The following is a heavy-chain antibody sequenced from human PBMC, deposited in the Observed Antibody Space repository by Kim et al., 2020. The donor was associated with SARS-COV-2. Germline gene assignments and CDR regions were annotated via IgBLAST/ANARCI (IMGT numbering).Heavy chain of an antibody. CDR3: VCRGGSSWNFDY. J-gene: IGHJ4*02. D-gene: IGHD6-13*01. CDR2: ISGSGGST. Sequence: GGSLRLSCAASGFTFSSYAMSWVRQAPGKGLEWVSAISGSGGSTYYADSVKGRFTISRDNSKNTLYLQMNSLRAEDTAVYYCVCRGGSSWNFDYWGQGTLVTVSS. V-gene: IGHV3-23*01. CDR1: GFTFSSYA.